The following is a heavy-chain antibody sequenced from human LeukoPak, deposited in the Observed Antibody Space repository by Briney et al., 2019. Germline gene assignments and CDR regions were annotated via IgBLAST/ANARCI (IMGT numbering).Heavy chain of an antibody. V-gene: IGHV3-21*04. Sequence: SGGSLRLSCAASGFTFSSYSMNWVRQAPGKGLEWVSSISSSSSYIYYADSVKGRFTISRDNAKNSLYLQMNSLRAEDTAVYYCARDRGLDGYNFWGQGTLVTVSS. J-gene: IGHJ4*02. D-gene: IGHD5-24*01. CDR1: GFTFSSYS. CDR3: ARDRGLDGYNF. CDR2: ISSSSSYI.